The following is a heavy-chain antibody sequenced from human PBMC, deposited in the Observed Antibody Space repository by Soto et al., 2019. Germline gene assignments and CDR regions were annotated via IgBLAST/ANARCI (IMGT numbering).Heavy chain of an antibody. J-gene: IGHJ5*02. CDR2: IYYSGST. Sequence: KTSETLSLTCTVSGGSISSGGYYWSWIRQHPGKGLEWIGYIYYSGSTYYNPSLKSRVTISVDTSKNQFSLKLSSVTAADTAVYYCARVRGRTIFGVDNWFDPWGQGTLVTVSS. CDR1: GGSISSGGYY. CDR3: ARVRGRTIFGVDNWFDP. V-gene: IGHV4-31*03. D-gene: IGHD3-3*01.